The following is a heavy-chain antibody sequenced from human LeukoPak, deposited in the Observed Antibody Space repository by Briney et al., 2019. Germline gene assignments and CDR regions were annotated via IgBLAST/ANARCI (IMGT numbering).Heavy chain of an antibody. D-gene: IGHD5-18*01. CDR3: ARLSFNWFGYGYHYYYMDV. J-gene: IGHJ6*03. V-gene: IGHV4-34*01. CDR2: INHSGST. Sequence: SETLSLTCAVYGGSFSGYYWSWIRQPPGKGLEWIGEINHSGSTNYNPSLKSRVTISVDTSKNQFSLKLSSVTAADTAVYYCARLSFNWFGYGYHYYYMDVWGKGTTVTISS. CDR1: GGSFSGYY.